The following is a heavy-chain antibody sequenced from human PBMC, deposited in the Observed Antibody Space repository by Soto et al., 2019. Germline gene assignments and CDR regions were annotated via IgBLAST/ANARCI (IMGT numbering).Heavy chain of an antibody. J-gene: IGHJ4*02. Sequence: QVQLQESGPGLVKPSETLSLTCTVSGGSISSYYWSWIRQPPGKGLEWIGYIYYSGSTNYNPSLKSRVTISVDTSKNQFSLKLSSVTAADTAVYYCARQWGKQWAYWGQGTLVTVSS. V-gene: IGHV4-59*08. D-gene: IGHD3-16*01. CDR3: ARQWGKQWAY. CDR2: IYYSGST. CDR1: GGSISSYY.